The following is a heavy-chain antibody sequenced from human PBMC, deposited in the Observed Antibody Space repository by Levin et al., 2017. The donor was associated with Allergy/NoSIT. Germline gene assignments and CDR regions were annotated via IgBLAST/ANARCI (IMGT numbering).Heavy chain of an antibody. CDR1: GFTFSDYY. CDR3: ARTSSGYDYYYFDY. Sequence: PGESLKISCAASGFTFSDYYMSWIRQAPGKGLEWVSYISSSGSTIYYADSVKGRFTISRDNAKNSLYLQMNSLRAEDTAVYYCARTSSGYDYYYFDYWGQGTLVTVSS. D-gene: IGHD5-12*01. J-gene: IGHJ4*02. V-gene: IGHV3-11*01. CDR2: ISSSGSTI.